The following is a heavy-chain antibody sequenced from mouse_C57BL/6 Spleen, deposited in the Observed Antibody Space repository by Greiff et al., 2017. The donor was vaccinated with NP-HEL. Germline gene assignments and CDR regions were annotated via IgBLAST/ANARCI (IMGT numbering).Heavy chain of an antibody. D-gene: IGHD2-4*01. V-gene: IGHV1-42*01. CDR1: GYSFTGYY. Sequence: VQLKESGPELVKPGASVKISCKASGYSFTGYYMNWVKQSPEKSLEWIGEINPSTGGTTYNQKFKAKATLTVDKSSSTAYMQLKSLTSEDSAVYYCARRDYDGAWFAYWGQGTLVTVSA. CDR2: INPSTGGT. J-gene: IGHJ3*01. CDR3: ARRDYDGAWFAY.